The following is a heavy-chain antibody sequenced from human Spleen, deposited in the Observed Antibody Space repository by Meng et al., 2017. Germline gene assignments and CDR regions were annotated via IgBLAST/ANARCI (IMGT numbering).Heavy chain of an antibody. Sequence: GGSLRLSCAASGFTFSSYGMHWVRQAPGKGLEWVAVISYDGSNKYYAESVKGRFTISRDNSKNTLDLQMNSLRAEDTAVYYCARVYYDSSGYPPNDAFDIWGQGTMVTVSS. V-gene: IGHV3-33*05. D-gene: IGHD3-22*01. CDR3: ARVYYDSSGYPPNDAFDI. CDR2: ISYDGSNK. CDR1: GFTFSSYG. J-gene: IGHJ3*02.